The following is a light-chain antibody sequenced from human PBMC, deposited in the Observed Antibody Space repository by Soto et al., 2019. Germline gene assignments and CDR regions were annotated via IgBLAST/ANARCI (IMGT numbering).Light chain of an antibody. CDR1: SSDIGASNF. V-gene: IGLV2-14*01. J-gene: IGLJ1*01. CDR3: SSYTRFGTYV. Sequence: QSALTQPASVSGSPGQSITISCTGTSSDIGASNFVSWYQXHPGKAPKLMIYEVSNRPSGVSNRFSGSKSGHTASLTISGLQAEDEGDYFCSSYTRFGTYVFGVGTKLTVL. CDR2: EVS.